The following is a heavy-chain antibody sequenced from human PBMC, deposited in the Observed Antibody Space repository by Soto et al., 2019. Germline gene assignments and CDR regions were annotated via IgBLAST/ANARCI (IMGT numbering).Heavy chain of an antibody. CDR2: ITHTGGF. CDR3: ARGRKRPSAAYKGHGYYGMDV. V-gene: IGHV4-34*01. D-gene: IGHD2-2*01. Sequence: SETLSLTXAVYGGSFTDYYWSWFRQPPGKGLEWIGEITHTGGFDSNPSPDSRATISVDTTKNQFSLKLSSVTTADTALYYCARGRKRPSAAYKGHGYYGMDVWGQGTTVTVSS. CDR1: GGSFTDYY. J-gene: IGHJ6*02.